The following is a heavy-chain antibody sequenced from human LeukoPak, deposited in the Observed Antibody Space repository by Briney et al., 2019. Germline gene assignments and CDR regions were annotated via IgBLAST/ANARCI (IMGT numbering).Heavy chain of an antibody. CDR2: IRSKANGYAT. V-gene: IGHV3-73*01. J-gene: IGHJ3*02. Sequence: GGYLRLSCVASGFSFSASSMHWVRQAPGKGLEWVGRIRSKANGYATHFAASVDGRFTVSRDDSKNTIYLHINSLKPEGTGVYYCASGVGVLAAFDIWGQGTMVFVSS. D-gene: IGHD2-8*01. CDR1: GFSFSASS. CDR3: ASGVGVLAAFDI.